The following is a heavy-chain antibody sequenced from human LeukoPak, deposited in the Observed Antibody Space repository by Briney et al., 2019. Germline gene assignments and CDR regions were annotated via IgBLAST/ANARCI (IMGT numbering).Heavy chain of an antibody. V-gene: IGHV3-21*06. J-gene: IGHJ4*02. Sequence: GGSLRLSCEASGFTFNTYSMNWARQAPGKGLEWVSSIDSSGGYMFYADSVKGRFIISRDNAKDSLYLQMNSLGVEDTAVYYCLRGDRRDYWGQGTLVTVSS. CDR2: IDSSGGYM. CDR1: GFTFNTYS. CDR3: LRGDRRDY.